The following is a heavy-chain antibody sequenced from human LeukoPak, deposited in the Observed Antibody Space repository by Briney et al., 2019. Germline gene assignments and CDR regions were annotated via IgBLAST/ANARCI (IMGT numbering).Heavy chain of an antibody. J-gene: IGHJ4*02. Sequence: SYTLPLTCLVSGCSFSNYFRSWLRKPPGEGLVWIGYIYYSGSTNYNPSLKSRVTISLNTSTNQFSLKLSSVPAADTAVYYCARYFGGWENYFDYWGQGTLVTVSS. D-gene: IGHD2-21*01. V-gene: IGHV4-59*07. CDR3: ARYFGGWENYFDY. CDR1: GCSFSNYF. CDR2: IYYSGST.